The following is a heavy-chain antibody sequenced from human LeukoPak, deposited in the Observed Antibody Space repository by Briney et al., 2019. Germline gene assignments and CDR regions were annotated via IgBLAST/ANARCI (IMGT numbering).Heavy chain of an antibody. D-gene: IGHD3-10*01. V-gene: IGHV1-69*13. J-gene: IGHJ5*02. CDR3: ARPQSPGSYYFNWFDP. CDR2: IIPIFGTA. Sequence: ASVTVSCRASGYTFTSYDINWVRQAPGQGLEWMGGIIPIFGTANYAQKFQGRVTITADESTSTAYMELSSLRSEDTAVYYCARPQSPGSYYFNWFDPWGQGTLVTVSS. CDR1: GYTFTSYD.